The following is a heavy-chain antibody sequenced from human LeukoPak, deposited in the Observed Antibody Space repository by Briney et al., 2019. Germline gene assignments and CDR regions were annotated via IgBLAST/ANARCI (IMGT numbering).Heavy chain of an antibody. CDR2: INPSGGST. V-gene: IGHV1-46*01. CDR1: GYTFTSYY. D-gene: IGHD2-21*02. J-gene: IGHJ3*02. Sequence: ASVKVSCKASGYTFTSYYMHWVRQAPGQGLEWMGIINPSGGSTSYAQKFQGRVTMTRDMSTSTVYMELSSLRSEDTAVYYCARDGRGGDCYRKYAFDIWGQGTMVTVSS. CDR3: ARDGRGGDCYRKYAFDI.